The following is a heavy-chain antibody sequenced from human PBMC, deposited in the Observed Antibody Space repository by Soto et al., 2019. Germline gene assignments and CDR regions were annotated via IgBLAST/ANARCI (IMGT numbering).Heavy chain of an antibody. J-gene: IGHJ4*02. Sequence: SLRLSCAASGFTFDDYAMHWVRQAPGKGLEWVSSISWNSGGIAYAGSVKGRFTISRDNAKNSLYLQMNSLRVEDTALYYCARGGHRGYSHGRFDYCAEGTLVTVTS. D-gene: IGHD5-18*01. V-gene: IGHV3-9*01. CDR3: ARGGHRGYSHGRFDY. CDR2: ISWNSGGI. CDR1: GFTFDDYA.